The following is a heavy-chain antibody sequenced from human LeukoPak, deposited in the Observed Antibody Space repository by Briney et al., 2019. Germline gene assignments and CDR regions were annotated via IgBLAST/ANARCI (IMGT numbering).Heavy chain of an antibody. CDR1: GGSFSGYY. Sequence: NTSETLSLTCAVYGGSFSGYYWSWIRQPPGKGLEWIGEINHSGSTNYNPSLKSRVTISVDTSKNQFSLKLSSVTAADTAVYYCAILDYGGDCFPLWGQGTLVTVSS. CDR2: INHSGST. V-gene: IGHV4-34*01. J-gene: IGHJ4*02. CDR3: AILDYGGDCFPL. D-gene: IGHD2-21*02.